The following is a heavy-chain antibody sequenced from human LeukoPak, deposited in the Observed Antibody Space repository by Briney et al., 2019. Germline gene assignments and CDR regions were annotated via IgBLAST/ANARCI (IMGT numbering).Heavy chain of an antibody. CDR1: GGSISSSSYY. J-gene: IGHJ4*02. V-gene: IGHV4-39*01. D-gene: IGHD2-2*02. CDR2: IYYSGST. CDR3: ARQYTGVDY. Sequence: SETLSLTCIVSGGSISSSSYYWGWIRQPPGKGLEWIGSIYYSGSTYYNPSLKSRVTISVDTSKNQFSLRLSSVTAADTAVYYCARQYTGVDYWGQGTLVTVSS.